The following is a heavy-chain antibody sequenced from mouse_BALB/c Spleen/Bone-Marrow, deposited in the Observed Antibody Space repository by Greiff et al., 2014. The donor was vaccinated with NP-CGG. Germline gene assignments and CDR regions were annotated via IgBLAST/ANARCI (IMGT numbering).Heavy chain of an antibody. Sequence: VQLQQSGAELVKPGASVKLSCTASGFNIKDTYMHWVKQRPEQGLEWIGRIDPANGNTKYDPKFQGKATITADTSSNTAYLQLSNLTSENTAVYNCASYDFDSSYGFAYWGQGTLVTVSA. CDR2: IDPANGNT. CDR3: ASYDFDSSYGFAY. D-gene: IGHD1-1*01. CDR1: GFNIKDTY. J-gene: IGHJ3*01. V-gene: IGHV14-3*02.